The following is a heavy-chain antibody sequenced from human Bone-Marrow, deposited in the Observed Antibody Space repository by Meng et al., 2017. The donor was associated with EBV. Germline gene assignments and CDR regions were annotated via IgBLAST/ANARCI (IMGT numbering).Heavy chain of an antibody. CDR3: ASESGRGFTPDY. V-gene: IGHV1-69*01. D-gene: IGHD3-10*01. CDR1: GGTFRSDA. Sequence: QVQLVQSGAEGKEPGSSVKVSCKTSGGTFRSDAISWVRQAPGQGLEWMGGLIPMSDAPHYAQKFQGRVTITADESTSTHYMDLSGLRSEDTAVYYCASESGRGFTPDYWGQGTLVTVSS. CDR2: LIPMSDAP. J-gene: IGHJ4*02.